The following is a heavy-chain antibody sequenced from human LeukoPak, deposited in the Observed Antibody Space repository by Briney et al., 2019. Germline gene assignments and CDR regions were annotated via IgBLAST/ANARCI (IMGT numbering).Heavy chain of an antibody. V-gene: IGHV4-34*01. CDR2: INHSGST. D-gene: IGHD3-10*01. Sequence: KPSETLSLTCAVYGGSFSGYYWSWIRQPPGKGLEWIGKINHSGSTNYNPSLKGRVTISVDTSKNQFSLKLSSVTAADTAVYYCARGRLYYYGSGNRSGGYWFDPWGQGTLVTVSS. CDR3: ARGRLYYYGSGNRSGGYWFDP. CDR1: GGSFSGYY. J-gene: IGHJ5*02.